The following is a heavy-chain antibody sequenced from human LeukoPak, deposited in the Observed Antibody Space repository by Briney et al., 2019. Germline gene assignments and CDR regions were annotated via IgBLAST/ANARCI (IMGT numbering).Heavy chain of an antibody. Sequence: PGGSLRLSCAASDFTISSYGMHWVRQAPGKGLDWVAFIRYDGNNEYYADPVKGRFTISRDNSKNTLYLQMNSLRPEDTAVYFCAKCRYSSDSSFEYWGQGTLVTVSS. D-gene: IGHD5-18*01. J-gene: IGHJ4*02. CDR2: IRYDGNNE. V-gene: IGHV3-30*02. CDR1: DFTISSYG. CDR3: AKCRYSSDSSFEY.